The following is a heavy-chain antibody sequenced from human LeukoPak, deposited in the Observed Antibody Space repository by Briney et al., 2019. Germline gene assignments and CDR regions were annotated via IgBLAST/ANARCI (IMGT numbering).Heavy chain of an antibody. J-gene: IGHJ4*02. Sequence: GASVKVSCKASGYTFTSYGISWVRQAPGQGLEWMGWISAYNGNTHYAQKLQGRVTMTTDTSTSTVYMELRSLRSDDTAVYYCARDELLRGAVGDYWGQGTLVTVSS. V-gene: IGHV1-18*01. CDR2: ISAYNGNT. CDR3: ARDELLRGAVGDY. CDR1: GYTFTSYG. D-gene: IGHD1-26*01.